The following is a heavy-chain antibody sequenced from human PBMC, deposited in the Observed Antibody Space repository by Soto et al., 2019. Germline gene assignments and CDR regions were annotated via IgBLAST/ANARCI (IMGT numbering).Heavy chain of an antibody. CDR3: AKLVDYYDSSGYSPY. D-gene: IGHD3-22*01. J-gene: IGHJ4*02. Sequence: GGSLRLSCAASGFTFSSYGMHWVRQAPGKGLEWVAVISYDGSNKYYADSVKGRFTISRDNSKNTLYLQMNSLRAEDTAVYYCAKLVDYYDSSGYSPYWGKGTLVTVSS. V-gene: IGHV3-30*18. CDR2: ISYDGSNK. CDR1: GFTFSSYG.